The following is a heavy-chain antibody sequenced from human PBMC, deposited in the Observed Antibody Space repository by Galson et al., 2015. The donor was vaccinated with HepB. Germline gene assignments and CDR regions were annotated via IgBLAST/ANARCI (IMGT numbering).Heavy chain of an antibody. V-gene: IGHV3-23*01. Sequence: SLRLSCAASGFTFTRYAMTWVRQAPGKGLEWVASITSSGGKTYYTDSVKGRFTIFRDNSKNTLFLQLNSLRAEDTAVYYCAKDGIMVANNPYHFHYWGQGTLVTVSS. CDR3: AKDGIMVANNPYHFHY. CDR2: ITSSGGKT. D-gene: IGHD2-15*01. J-gene: IGHJ4*02. CDR1: GFTFTRYA.